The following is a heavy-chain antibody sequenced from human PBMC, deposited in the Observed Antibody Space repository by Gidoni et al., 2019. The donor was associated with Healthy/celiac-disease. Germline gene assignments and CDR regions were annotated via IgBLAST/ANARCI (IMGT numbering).Heavy chain of an antibody. CDR3: ARTDSGSYYYGMDV. J-gene: IGHJ6*02. Sequence: EVHLVESGGALVTPGGPLSLSCEASGFTSSSYSMNWVRQAPGKGLEWVSSISSSSSYIYYADSVKGRFTISRDNAKNSLYLQMNSLRAEDTAVYYCARTDSGSYYYGMDVWGQGTTVTVSS. V-gene: IGHV3-21*01. D-gene: IGHD1-26*01. CDR1: GFTSSSYS. CDR2: ISSSSSYI.